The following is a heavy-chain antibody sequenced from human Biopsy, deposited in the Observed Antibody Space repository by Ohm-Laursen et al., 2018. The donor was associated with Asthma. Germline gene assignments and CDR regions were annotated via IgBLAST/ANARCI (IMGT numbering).Heavy chain of an antibody. V-gene: IGHV1-69*01. CDR2: VIPIYGTT. D-gene: IGHD4-17*01. CDR1: GDILSSFG. Sequence: VSSVKVSCKAHGDILSSFGIKWVRKAPGQGLEWMGGVIPIYGTTHTAQKFQGRVTFTADGSTSSAYMELSSLTSEDSAVYYCAREVSTVDYGYYYFAMDVWGQGTTVTVSS. CDR3: AREVSTVDYGYYYFAMDV. J-gene: IGHJ6*02.